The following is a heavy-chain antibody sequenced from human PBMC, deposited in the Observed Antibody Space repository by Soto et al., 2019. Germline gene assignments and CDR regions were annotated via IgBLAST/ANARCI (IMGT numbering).Heavy chain of an antibody. Sequence: QVQLVESGGGLVKPGGSLRLSCAASGFTFSDYYMSWIRQAPGKGLEWVSYISSSGSTIYYADSVKGRFTISRDNAKNSLYLQMNSLRAEDTAVYYCAREAEMIRFLEWLAPAWFDPWGQGTLVTVSS. CDR1: GFTFSDYY. CDR3: AREAEMIRFLEWLAPAWFDP. V-gene: IGHV3-11*01. D-gene: IGHD3-3*01. J-gene: IGHJ5*02. CDR2: ISSSGSTI.